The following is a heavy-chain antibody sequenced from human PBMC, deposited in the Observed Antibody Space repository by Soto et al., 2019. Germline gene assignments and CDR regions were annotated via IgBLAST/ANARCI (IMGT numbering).Heavy chain of an antibody. CDR2: INHSGST. Sequence: SEPLSLPCAVYGGSFGGYYWSWIRERPGEGLEWIGEINHSGSTNYNPSLKSRVTISVDTSKNQFSLKLSSVTAADTAVYYCARRIWFGYYYYYYGMDVWGQGTTVTVSS. J-gene: IGHJ6*02. CDR1: GGSFGGYY. V-gene: IGHV4-34*01. D-gene: IGHD3-10*01. CDR3: ARRIWFGYYYYYYGMDV.